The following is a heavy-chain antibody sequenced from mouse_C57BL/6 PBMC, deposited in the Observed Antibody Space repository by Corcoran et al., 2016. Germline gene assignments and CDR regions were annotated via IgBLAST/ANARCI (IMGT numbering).Heavy chain of an antibody. D-gene: IGHD2-4*01. CDR1: GYTFTTYG. J-gene: IGHJ4*01. CDR2: INPYSGVP. CDR3: ARSGDYPHYAMDY. Sequence: QIQLVQSGPELKKPGETVKISCKASGYTFTTYGMSWVKQAPGKGLKWMGWINPYSGVPTYADDFKGRFAFSLETSASTAYLQSNNLKNEDTATYFCARSGDYPHYAMDYWCQGTSVTVSS. V-gene: IGHV9-3*01.